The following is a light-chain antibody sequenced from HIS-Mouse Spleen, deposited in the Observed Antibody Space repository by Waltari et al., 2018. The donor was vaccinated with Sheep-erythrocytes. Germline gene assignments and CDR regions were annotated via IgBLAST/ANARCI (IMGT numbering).Light chain of an antibody. CDR2: EVS. J-gene: IGLJ3*02. CDR3: SSYAGSNNWV. V-gene: IGLV2-8*01. CDR1: SSDVGGYNY. Sequence: QSALTQPPSASGSPGQSVTISCTGTSSDVGGYNYVSWYQQHPGKAPKLIIYEVSKRPSGVPDRFSCSQSGNTASLTVSGLQAEDEADYYCSSYAGSNNWVFGGGTKLTVL.